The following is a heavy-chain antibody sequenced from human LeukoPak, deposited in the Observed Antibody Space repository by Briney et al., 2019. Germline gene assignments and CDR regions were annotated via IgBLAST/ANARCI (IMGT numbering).Heavy chain of an antibody. D-gene: IGHD3-9*01. Sequence: SETLSLTCTVSGVSISSSNSYWGWIRQPPGKGLEWIGSIYYSGNTYYNASLKSQVSISIDTSKNQFSLRLTSVTAADTAVYYCASSDYDILTGYQAYYYYYYMDVWGKGTTVTISS. J-gene: IGHJ6*03. CDR2: IYYSGNT. CDR3: ASSDYDILTGYQAYYYYYYMDV. CDR1: GVSISSSNSY. V-gene: IGHV4-39*01.